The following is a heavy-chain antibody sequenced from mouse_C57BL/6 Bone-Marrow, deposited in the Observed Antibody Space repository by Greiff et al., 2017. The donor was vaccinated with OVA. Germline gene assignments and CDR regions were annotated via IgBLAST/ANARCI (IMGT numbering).Heavy chain of an antibody. V-gene: IGHV5-9-1*02. Sequence: EVKLVESGEGLVKPGGSLKLSCAASGFTFSSYAMSWVRQTPEKRLEWVAYISSGGDYIYYADTVKGRFTNSRDNARNTLYLQMSSLKSEDTAMYYCTRVLLGYAMDYWGQGTSVTVSS. J-gene: IGHJ4*01. CDR3: TRVLLGYAMDY. CDR2: ISSGGDYI. CDR1: GFTFSSYA. D-gene: IGHD4-1*01.